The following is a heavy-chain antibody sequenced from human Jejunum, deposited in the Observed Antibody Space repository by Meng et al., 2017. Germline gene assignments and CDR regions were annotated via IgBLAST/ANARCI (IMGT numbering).Heavy chain of an antibody. CDR3: ARQGPLGAVVGTGYLQH. D-gene: IGHD1/OR15-1a*01. CDR1: GYNFTSYS. CDR2: IYPVDSDT. J-gene: IGHJ1*01. Sequence: GESLKISCQVSGYNFTSYSIGWVRQMPGKGLEWMGIIYPVDSDTRYSPSFQGHVTISADKSISTAYLQWSSLKASDTAIYYCARQGPLGAVVGTGYLQHWGQGTLVTVSS. V-gene: IGHV5-51*01.